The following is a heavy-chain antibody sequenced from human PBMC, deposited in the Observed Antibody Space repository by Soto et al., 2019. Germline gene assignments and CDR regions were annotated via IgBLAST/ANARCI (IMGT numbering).Heavy chain of an antibody. J-gene: IGHJ6*02. CDR2: IIPIFGTA. V-gene: IGHV1-69*06. CDR3: AGGPYGGSYRGYYYYGMDV. Sequence: SVKVSCKASGGTFSSYAISWVRQAPGQGLEWMGGIIPIFGTANYAQKFQGRVTITADKSTSTAYMELSSLRSEDTAVYYCAGGPYGGSYRGYYYYGMDVWGQGTTVTVSS. CDR1: GGTFSSYA. D-gene: IGHD1-26*01.